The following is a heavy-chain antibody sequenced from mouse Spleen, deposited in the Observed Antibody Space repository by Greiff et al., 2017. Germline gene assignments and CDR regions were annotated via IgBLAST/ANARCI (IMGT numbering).Heavy chain of an antibody. CDR1: GFNIKDYY. V-gene: IGHV14-4*01. J-gene: IGHJ3*01. Sequence: EVMLVESGAELVRSGASVKLSCTASGFNIKDYYMHWVKQRPEQGLEWIGWIDPENGDTEYASKFQGKATITADTSSNTAYLQLSSLTSEDTAVYYCTTPLFYWGQGTLVTVSA. CDR2: IDPENGDT. CDR3: TTPLFY.